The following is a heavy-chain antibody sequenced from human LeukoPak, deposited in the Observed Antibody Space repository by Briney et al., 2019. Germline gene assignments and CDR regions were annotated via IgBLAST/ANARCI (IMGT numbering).Heavy chain of an antibody. J-gene: IGHJ4*02. Sequence: GGSLRLSCAASGFTFSSYAMSWVRQAPGKGLEWVSGISWNSGSIGYADSVKGRFTISRDNAKNSLYLQMNSLRAEDTALYYCAKDITDSSGYYFDYWGQGTLVTVSS. CDR2: ISWNSGSI. V-gene: IGHV3-9*01. CDR3: AKDITDSSGYYFDY. D-gene: IGHD3-22*01. CDR1: GFTFSSYA.